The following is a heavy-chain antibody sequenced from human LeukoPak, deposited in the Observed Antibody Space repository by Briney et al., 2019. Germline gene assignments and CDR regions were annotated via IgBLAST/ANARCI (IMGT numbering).Heavy chain of an antibody. CDR3: ARDQEVGATTFYFDY. CDR2: ISSSSSYI. J-gene: IGHJ4*02. CDR1: GFTFSSYS. Sequence: GGSLRLSCAASGFTFSSYSMNWVRQAPGKGLEWVSSISSSSSYIYYADSVKGRFTISRDNAKNSLYLQMNSLRAEDTAVYYCARDQEVGATTFYFDYWGQGTLVTVSS. V-gene: IGHV3-21*01. D-gene: IGHD1-26*01.